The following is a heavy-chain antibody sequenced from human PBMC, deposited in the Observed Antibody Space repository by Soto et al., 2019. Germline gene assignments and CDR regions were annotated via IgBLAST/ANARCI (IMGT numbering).Heavy chain of an antibody. CDR2: ISSYTGNTYYQHTDNT. Sequence: ESSVKFSCKASGYNFTNYHIHWVRQAPGQGLEWMGWISSYTGNTYYQHTDNTEYAQKVQGRVSLTTDTFTTTAYMELRGLRSDAAAVYCCASNALAVGVVSYPGMDCWVTGTTVT. J-gene: IGHJ6*04. CDR3: ASNALAVGVVSYPGMDC. D-gene: IGHD1-26*01. CDR1: GYNFTNYH. V-gene: IGHV1-18*04.